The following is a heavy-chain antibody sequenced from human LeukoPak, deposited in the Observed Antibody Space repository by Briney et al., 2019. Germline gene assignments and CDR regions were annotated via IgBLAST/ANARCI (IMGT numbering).Heavy chain of an antibody. CDR1: GFTFSSYW. J-gene: IGHJ4*02. Sequence: PGGSLRLSCAASGFTFSSYWMDWVRQAQGKGLVWVSRINSDGSSTSYADSVKGPFTISRDNAKNPLYLQMNSLRAEDTAVYYCAKTEGTGYCGGDCYVGALKLDFWGQGTLVTLSS. CDR2: INSDGSST. CDR3: AKTEGTGYCGGDCYVGALKLDF. D-gene: IGHD2-21*01. V-gene: IGHV3-74*01.